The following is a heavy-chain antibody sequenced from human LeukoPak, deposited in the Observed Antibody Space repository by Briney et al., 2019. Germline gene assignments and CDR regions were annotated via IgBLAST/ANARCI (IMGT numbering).Heavy chain of an antibody. CDR2: ISSSSSTI. CDR1: GFTFSSYS. CDR3: ARRYCSSTSCYTDY. D-gene: IGHD2-2*02. Sequence: GGSLRLPCAASGFTFSSYSMNWVRQAPGKGLEWVSYISSSSSTIYYADSVKGRFTISRDNAKNSLYLQMNSLRDEDTAVYYCARRYCSSTSCYTDYWGQGTLVTVSS. V-gene: IGHV3-48*02. J-gene: IGHJ4*02.